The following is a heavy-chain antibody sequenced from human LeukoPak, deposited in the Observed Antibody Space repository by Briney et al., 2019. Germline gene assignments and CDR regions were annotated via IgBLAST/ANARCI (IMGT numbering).Heavy chain of an antibody. CDR1: GYSFTSYW. V-gene: IGHV5-51*01. J-gene: IGHJ4*02. D-gene: IGHD3-10*01. CDR3: ARTTMVRGVTRHFDY. Sequence: GESLKISCKGSGYSFTSYWIGCVRQMPGKGLEWMGIIYPGDSDTRYSPSFQGHVTISADKSISTAYLQWSSLKASDTAMYYCARTTMVRGVTRHFDYWGQGTLVTVSS. CDR2: IYPGDSDT.